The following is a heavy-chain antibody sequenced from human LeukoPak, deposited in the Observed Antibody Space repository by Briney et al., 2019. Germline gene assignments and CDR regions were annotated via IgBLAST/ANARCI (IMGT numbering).Heavy chain of an antibody. D-gene: IGHD2-21*02. CDR3: ARGVLTAYAAFDF. CDR2: ISFDGSTK. J-gene: IGHJ4*02. V-gene: IGHV3-30-3*01. Sequence: GRSLRLSCAASGFIFSRYALHWVRQAPGKGLEWVSIISFDGSTKDYADSVKGRFTISRDNSKNTLDLQMSSLRPEDTAVYYCARGVLTAYAAFDFWGQGTLVTVCS. CDR1: GFIFSRYA.